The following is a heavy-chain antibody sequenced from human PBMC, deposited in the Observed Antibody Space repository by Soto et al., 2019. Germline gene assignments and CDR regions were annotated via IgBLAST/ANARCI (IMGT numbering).Heavy chain of an antibody. V-gene: IGHV4-34*01. CDR3: ARGSPYIVVVPAARSRRYGRDV. CDR2: INHSGST. CDR1: GGSFSGYY. D-gene: IGHD2-2*01. Sequence: SETLSLTCAVYGGSFSGYYWSWIRQPPGKGLEWIGEINHSGSTNYNPSLKSRVTISVDTSKNQFSLKLSSVTAADTAVYYCARGSPYIVVVPAARSRRYGRDVWGQGTTVTVSS. J-gene: IGHJ6*02.